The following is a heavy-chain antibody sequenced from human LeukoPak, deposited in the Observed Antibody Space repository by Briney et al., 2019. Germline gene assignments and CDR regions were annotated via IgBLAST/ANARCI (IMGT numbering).Heavy chain of an antibody. CDR3: ARLSTSVAGGDH. CDR2: IKKDGSEE. J-gene: IGHJ4*02. CDR1: GFSFSTPW. Sequence: PGGSLRLSCTASGFSFSTPWMSWVRQTPGKGLEWVANIKKDGSEEYYVDSVKTRFTISRDNAKNSLYLQLNSLIVEDTAVYYCARLSTSVAGGDHWGQGTLVTVSS. D-gene: IGHD6-19*01. V-gene: IGHV3-7*01.